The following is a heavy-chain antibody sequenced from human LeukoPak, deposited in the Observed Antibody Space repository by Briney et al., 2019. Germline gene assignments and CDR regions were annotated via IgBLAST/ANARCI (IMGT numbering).Heavy chain of an antibody. J-gene: IGHJ4*02. V-gene: IGHV1-18*01. CDR1: GYTFTSYG. Sequence: GASVKVSCKASGYTFTSYGISWVRQAPGQGLEWMGWISAYNGNANYAQKLQGRVTMTTDTSTSTAYMELRSLRSDDTAVYYCARDRRAMLRYFDWLLGPFDYWGQGTLVTVSS. CDR3: ARDRRAMLRYFDWLLGPFDY. CDR2: ISAYNGNA. D-gene: IGHD3-9*01.